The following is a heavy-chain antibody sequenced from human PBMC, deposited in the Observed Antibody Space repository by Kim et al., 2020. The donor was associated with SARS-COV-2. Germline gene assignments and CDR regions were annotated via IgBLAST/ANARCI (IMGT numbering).Heavy chain of an antibody. CDR1: GFAFSTYG. D-gene: IGHD1-26*01. J-gene: IGHJ4*02. CDR2: ISGSGGVT. CDR3: AKGATGSYDY. V-gene: IGHV3-23*01. Sequence: GGSLRLSCAASGFAFSTYGMSWVRQAPGRGLEWVSYISGSGGVTHYADSVKGRFTISRDNSKNTLYFQMNSLRAEDTAVFYCAKGATGSYDYWGQGTLVTVSS.